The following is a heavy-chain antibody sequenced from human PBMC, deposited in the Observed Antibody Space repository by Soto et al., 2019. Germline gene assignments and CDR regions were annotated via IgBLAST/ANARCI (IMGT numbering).Heavy chain of an antibody. Sequence: QVQLVQSGAEVKKPGASVKVSCKASGYTFTSYGISWVRQAPGQGLEWMGWISAYNGNTNYAQKLQGRVTMTTDTSTSTADVELRSLRSDDTAVYYCARSGSQYYDSSGYYYPPDYWGQGTLVTVSS. J-gene: IGHJ4*02. V-gene: IGHV1-18*01. D-gene: IGHD3-22*01. CDR1: GYTFTSYG. CDR2: ISAYNGNT. CDR3: ARSGSQYYDSSGYYYPPDY.